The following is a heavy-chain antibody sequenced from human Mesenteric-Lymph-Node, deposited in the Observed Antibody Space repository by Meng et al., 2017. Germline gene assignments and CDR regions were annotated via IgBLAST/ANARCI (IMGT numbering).Heavy chain of an antibody. CDR3: AGDTAGDYWRYYYYYGMDV. V-gene: IGHV3-21*01. D-gene: IGHD4-17*01. J-gene: IGHJ6*02. Sequence: GESLKISCAASGFTFSDYCMSWIRQAPGKGLEWVSSISSSSSYIYYADSVKGRFTISRDNAKNSLYLQMNSLSAADTAVYYCAGDTAGDYWRYYYYYGMDVWGQGTTVTVSS. CDR2: ISSSSSYI. CDR1: GFTFSDYC.